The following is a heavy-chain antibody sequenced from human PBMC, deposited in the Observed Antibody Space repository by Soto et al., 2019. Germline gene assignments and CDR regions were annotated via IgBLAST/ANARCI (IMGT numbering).Heavy chain of an antibody. D-gene: IGHD4-4*01. CDR2: IYHSGST. CDR1: GGSISSGGYS. J-gene: IGHJ5*02. V-gene: IGHV4-30-2*01. CDR3: ARERGGDYSNYVGWFDP. Sequence: QLQLQESGSGLVKPSQTLSLTCAVSGGSISSGGYSWSWLRQPPGKGLEWIGYIYHSGSTYYNPSLKSRVTISVDKSKNQFSLKLSSVTAADTAVYYCARERGGDYSNYVGWFDPWGQGTLVTVSS.